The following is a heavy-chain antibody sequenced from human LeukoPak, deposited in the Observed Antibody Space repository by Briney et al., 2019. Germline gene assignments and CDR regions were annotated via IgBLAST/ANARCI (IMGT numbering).Heavy chain of an antibody. V-gene: IGHV3-7*01. CDR1: GFTFSGNW. CDR3: ARDEYSSATDI. Sequence: PGGSLRLSCAGSGFTFSGNWMSWVRRAPGKGLEWVANIKQDGSEKYYVDSVRGRFTISRDNAKNSLYLQMNSLRAEDTAVYYCARDEYSSATDIWGQGTLVTVSS. CDR2: IKQDGSEK. J-gene: IGHJ4*02. D-gene: IGHD6-19*01.